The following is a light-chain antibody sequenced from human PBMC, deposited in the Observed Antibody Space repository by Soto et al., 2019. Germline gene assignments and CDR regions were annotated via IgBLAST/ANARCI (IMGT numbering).Light chain of an antibody. V-gene: IGKV1-5*03. CDR2: KAS. Sequence: DIQMTQSPSTLSASVGDRVTITCRASQSITNSKLAWYQQKPGKAPKVVIYKASSLQSGVPSRFSGSGSGTEFTLPISSLQPDDFATYYCQHYHSYPLTFGGGTKVEIK. CDR3: QHYHSYPLT. CDR1: QSITNSK. J-gene: IGKJ4*01.